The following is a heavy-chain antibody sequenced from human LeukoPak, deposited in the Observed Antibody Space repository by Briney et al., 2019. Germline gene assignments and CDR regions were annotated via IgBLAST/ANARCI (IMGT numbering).Heavy chain of an antibody. CDR1: GYTFTSYD. CDR2: MNPNHGNT. J-gene: IGHJ4*02. V-gene: IGHV1-8*01. D-gene: IGHD2-15*01. CDR3: ARSPIVVVVAATGYYFDY. Sequence: GASVKVSCKASGYTFTSYDINGVRQATGQGVEWMEWMNPNHGNTGYAQKFQGRGTMTRNTSISTAYMELSSLRSEDTAVYYCARSPIVVVVAATGYYFDYWGQGTLDTVSS.